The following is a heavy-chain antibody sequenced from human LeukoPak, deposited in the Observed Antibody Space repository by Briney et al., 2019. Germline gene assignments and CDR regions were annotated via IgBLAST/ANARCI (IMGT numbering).Heavy chain of an antibody. CDR1: GGSISSSSYY. D-gene: IGHD6-13*01. V-gene: IGHV4-39*01. CDR3: ARHRIAPADDAFDI. J-gene: IGHJ3*02. CDR2: IYYSGST. Sequence: SETLSLTCTVSGGSISSSSYYWGWIRQPPGKGLEWIGSIYYSGSTYYNPCIKRRFAIYVDRSKNLFSLKLSSVTAADTAVYYCARHRIAPADDAFDIWGRGTMVTVSS.